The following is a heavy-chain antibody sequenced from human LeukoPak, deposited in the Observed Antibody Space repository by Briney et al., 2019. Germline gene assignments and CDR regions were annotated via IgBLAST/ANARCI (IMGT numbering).Heavy chain of an antibody. Sequence: ASVKVSCKASGYTFTGYYMQWVRQAPGQGLEWMVWINPNSGGTNYAQKFQGRVTMTRDTSISTAYMELRRLRSDDTAVYYCARDQYCSSTSCSQGYYYYYYMDVWGKGTTVTVSS. D-gene: IGHD2-2*01. V-gene: IGHV1-2*02. CDR3: ARDQYCSSTSCSQGYYYYYYMDV. CDR1: GYTFTGYY. J-gene: IGHJ6*03. CDR2: INPNSGGT.